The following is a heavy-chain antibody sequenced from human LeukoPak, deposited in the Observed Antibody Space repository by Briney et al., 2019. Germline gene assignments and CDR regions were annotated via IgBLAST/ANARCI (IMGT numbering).Heavy chain of an antibody. Sequence: ASVKVSCKASGGTFSSYAISWVRQAPGQGLEWTGGIIPIFGTANYAQKFQGRVTITTDESTSTAYMELSSLRSEDTAVYYCASPYYDFWSGYFPFDYWGQGTLVTVSS. D-gene: IGHD3-3*01. CDR2: IIPIFGTA. CDR1: GGTFSSYA. J-gene: IGHJ4*02. V-gene: IGHV1-69*05. CDR3: ASPYYDFWSGYFPFDY.